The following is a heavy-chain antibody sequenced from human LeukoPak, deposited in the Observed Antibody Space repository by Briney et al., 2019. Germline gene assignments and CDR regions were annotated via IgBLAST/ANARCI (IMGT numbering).Heavy chain of an antibody. CDR3: ARTLAVGHFDD. CDR1: GFTFSSYG. CDR2: IWYDGSNK. V-gene: IGHV3-33*01. Sequence: GRSLRLSCAASGFTFSSYGMHWVRQAPGKGLEWVAVIWYDGSNKYYADSVKGRFTISRDNSKNTLYLQMNSLRAEDTAVYYCARTLAVGHFDDWGQGTLVTVSS. J-gene: IGHJ4*02. D-gene: IGHD6-13*01.